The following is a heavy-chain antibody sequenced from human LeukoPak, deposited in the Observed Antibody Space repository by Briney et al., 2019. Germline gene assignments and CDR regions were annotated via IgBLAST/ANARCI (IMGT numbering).Heavy chain of an antibody. CDR3: ARGRNGDYFDY. CDR1: GYTLTELS. D-gene: IGHD1-1*01. V-gene: IGHV1-18*01. J-gene: IGHJ4*02. Sequence: ASVKVSCKVSGYTLTELSMHWVRQAPGQGLEWMGWISAYNGNTNYAQKLQGRVTMTTDTSTSTAYMELRSLRSDDTAVYYCARGRNGDYFDYWGQGTLVTVSS. CDR2: ISAYNGNT.